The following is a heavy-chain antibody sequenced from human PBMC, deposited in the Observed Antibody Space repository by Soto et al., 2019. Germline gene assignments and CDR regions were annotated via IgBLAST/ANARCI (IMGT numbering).Heavy chain of an antibody. D-gene: IGHD1-1*01. CDR2: ISSSSSTI. J-gene: IGHJ6*02. V-gene: IGHV3-48*02. CDR3: ARDEPDSLEPHPYYYYGMDV. CDR1: GFTFSSYS. Sequence: PGGSLRLSCAASGFTFSSYSMNWVRQAPGKGLELVSYISSSSSTIYYADSVKGRFTISRDNAKNSLYLQMNSLRDEDTAVYYCARDEPDSLEPHPYYYYGMDVWGQGTTVTVSS.